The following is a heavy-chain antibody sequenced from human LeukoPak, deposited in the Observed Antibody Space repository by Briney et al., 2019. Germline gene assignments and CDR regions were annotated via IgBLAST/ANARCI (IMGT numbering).Heavy chain of an antibody. Sequence: PSETLSLTCTVSGGSISNYYWSWIRRPAGKGLEWIGRIYRSGSTNYNPSLKSRVTMSVDTSKNQFSLKLNSVTAADTAVYYCAREYGDFDYWGQGTLVTVSS. V-gene: IGHV4-4*07. CDR3: AREYGDFDY. J-gene: IGHJ4*02. CDR2: IYRSGST. CDR1: GGSISNYY. D-gene: IGHD4-17*01.